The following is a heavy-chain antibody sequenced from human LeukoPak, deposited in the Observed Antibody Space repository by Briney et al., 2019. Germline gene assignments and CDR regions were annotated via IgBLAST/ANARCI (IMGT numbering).Heavy chain of an antibody. CDR1: GLTFSNYA. D-gene: IGHD3-3*01. CDR2: LSYDGSQT. Sequence: PGRSLRLSCAASGLTFSNYAMHWVRQAPGKGLEWVTILSYDGSQTYYADSVKGRFTISRDNSKNTLFLQMNSLRAEDTAIYYCARVGRAYDFWDYLDYWGQGTPVTVSS. CDR3: ARVGRAYDFWDYLDY. V-gene: IGHV3-30*04. J-gene: IGHJ4*02.